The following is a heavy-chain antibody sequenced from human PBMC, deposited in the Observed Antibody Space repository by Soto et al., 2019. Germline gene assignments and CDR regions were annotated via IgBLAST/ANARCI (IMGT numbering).Heavy chain of an antibody. CDR1: GFSLTTRGVG. CDR2: IYWDDDK. Sequence: QITLKESGPALVKPTQTLTLTCTFSGFSLTTRGVGVGWFRQPPGKALAWLALIYWDDDKWYSPSLKTRLTITEDTSKNQVALTMTNVDPVDTATYYCAHRRRGFSYHFDYWGQGTLVTVSS. D-gene: IGHD5-18*01. CDR3: AHRRRGFSYHFDY. V-gene: IGHV2-5*02. J-gene: IGHJ4*02.